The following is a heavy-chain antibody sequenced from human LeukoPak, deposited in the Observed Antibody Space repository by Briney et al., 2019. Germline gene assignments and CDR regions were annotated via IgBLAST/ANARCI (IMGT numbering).Heavy chain of an antibody. CDR1: GFTFRSYA. J-gene: IGHJ4*02. CDR3: AKDTSSAIAVAGTFDY. D-gene: IGHD6-19*01. CDR2: ISGSGGST. Sequence: GGSLRLSCAASGFTFRSYAMSWVRQAPGKGLEWVSAISGSGGSTYYADSVKGRFTISRDNSKNTLYLQMNSLRAEDTAVYYCAKDTSSAIAVAGTFDYWGQGTLVTVSS. V-gene: IGHV3-23*01.